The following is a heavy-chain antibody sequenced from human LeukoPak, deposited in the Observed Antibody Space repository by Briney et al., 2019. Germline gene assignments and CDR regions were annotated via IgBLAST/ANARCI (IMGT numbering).Heavy chain of an antibody. CDR3: AGNIGSSWTHYYYYMDV. Sequence: PGGSLRLSCAASGFTFSNAWMSWVRQAPGKGLEWVAFIRYDGSNKYYADSVKGRFTISRDNSKNTLYLQMNSLRAEDTAVYYCAGNIGSSWTHYYYYMDVWGKGTTVTVSS. J-gene: IGHJ6*03. CDR1: GFTFSNAW. D-gene: IGHD6-13*01. CDR2: IRYDGSNK. V-gene: IGHV3-30*02.